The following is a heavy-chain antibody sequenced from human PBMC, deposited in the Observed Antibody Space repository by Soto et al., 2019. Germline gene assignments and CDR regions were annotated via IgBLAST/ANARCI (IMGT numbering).Heavy chain of an antibody. J-gene: IGHJ4*01. Sequence: QVQLVQSGAEVKKPGASVKVSCKTSGYTFTTYGISWVRQAPGQGFEWMGWISANNGNTNHAQKFRGRISMTTDTSTSTAYIEVRSLRADDTAEYYCAREGRGYEDYWGHGTLVIVSS. V-gene: IGHV1-18*01. CDR3: AREGRGYEDY. CDR1: GYTFTTYG. D-gene: IGHD5-12*01. CDR2: ISANNGNT.